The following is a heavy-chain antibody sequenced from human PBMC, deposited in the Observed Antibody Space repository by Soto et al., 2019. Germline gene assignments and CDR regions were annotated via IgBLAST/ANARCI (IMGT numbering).Heavy chain of an antibody. J-gene: IGHJ4*02. V-gene: IGHV3-11*01. CDR2: ISSSGSTI. CDR3: ARDPREYYFDY. Sequence: QVQLVESGGGLVKPGGSLRLSCAASGFTFSDYCMTWIRQAPGKGLEWVSYISSSGSTIYYADSMKGRFTIPRDNAKNSLYLQMTSLRAEDTAVYYCARDPREYYFDYWGQGTLVTVSS. CDR1: GFTFSDYC.